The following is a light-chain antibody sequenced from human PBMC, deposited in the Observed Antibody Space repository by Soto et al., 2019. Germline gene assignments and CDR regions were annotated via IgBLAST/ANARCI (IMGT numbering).Light chain of an antibody. CDR1: QSVSSG. CDR2: DAS. V-gene: IGKV3-15*01. CDR3: QQYNNWPSWT. Sequence: ETVMTQSPATLSVSPGERATLSCRASQSVSSGLAWYQQKPAQAPRLLIYDASTRAPGCPARFSGSGSGTKFTLTISSLQSEDFAVYYCQQYNNWPSWTFGQGTKVEIQ. J-gene: IGKJ1*01.